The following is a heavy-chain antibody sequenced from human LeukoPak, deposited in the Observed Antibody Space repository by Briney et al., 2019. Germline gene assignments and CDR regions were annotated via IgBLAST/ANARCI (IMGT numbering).Heavy chain of an antibody. CDR1: GFTFSNYG. CDR2: ISYDGSNK. D-gene: IGHD5-18*01. V-gene: IGHV3-30*03. Sequence: GGSLRLSCAASGFTFSNYGMHWVRQAPGKGLEWVAVISYDGSNKYYVDSVKGRFTISRDNSKSTLYLQMNSLRAEDTAVYYCATVAMEDWYFDLWGRGTLVTVSS. J-gene: IGHJ2*01. CDR3: ATVAMEDWYFDL.